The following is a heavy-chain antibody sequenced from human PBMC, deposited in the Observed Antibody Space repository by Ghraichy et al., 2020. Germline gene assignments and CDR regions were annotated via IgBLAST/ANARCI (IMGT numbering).Heavy chain of an antibody. J-gene: IGHJ6*02. Sequence: GGSLTLSCAASGFTFSSYWMTWVRQAPGKGLEWVANIKQDGSEDYYVDSLKGRFTISRDNAKNSLYLQMNSLRVEDTAVYYCARVDCSGGSCYSFYYYGMDVWGQGATVTVSS. D-gene: IGHD2-15*01. V-gene: IGHV3-7*01. CDR1: GFTFSSYW. CDR2: IKQDGSED. CDR3: ARVDCSGGSCYSFYYYGMDV.